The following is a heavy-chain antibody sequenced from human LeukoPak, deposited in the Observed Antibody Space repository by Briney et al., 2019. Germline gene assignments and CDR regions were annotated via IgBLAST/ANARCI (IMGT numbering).Heavy chain of an antibody. CDR3: ARDALRTGYLAGYYYYMDV. CDR1: GGTFSSYA. Sequence: GASVKVSCKASGGTFSSYAISWVRQAPGQGLEWMGRIIPIFGTANYAQKFQGRATITTDESTSTAYMELSSLRSEDTAVYYCARDALRTGYLAGYYYYMDVWGKGTTVTVSS. CDR2: IIPIFGTA. J-gene: IGHJ6*03. V-gene: IGHV1-69*05. D-gene: IGHD3/OR15-3a*01.